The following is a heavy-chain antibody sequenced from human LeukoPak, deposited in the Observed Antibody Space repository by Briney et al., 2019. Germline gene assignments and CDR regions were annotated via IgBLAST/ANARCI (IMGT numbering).Heavy chain of an antibody. CDR2: IYTSGST. CDR1: GGSISSYY. J-gene: IGHJ6*03. D-gene: IGHD6-13*01. Sequence: SETLSLTCTVSGGSISSYYWSWIRQPAGKGLEWIGRIYTSGSTNYNPSLKSRVTMSVDTSKNQFSLKLSSVTAADTAVYYCARDKALVTGSSSWSYYYYMDVWGKGTTVTVSS. V-gene: IGHV4-4*07. CDR3: ARDKALVTGSSSWSYYYYMDV.